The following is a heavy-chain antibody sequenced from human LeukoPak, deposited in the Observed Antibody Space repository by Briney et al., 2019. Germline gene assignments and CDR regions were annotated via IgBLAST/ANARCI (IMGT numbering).Heavy chain of an antibody. CDR1: GFTFISYA. CDR3: AKPTGVYSL. Sequence: GGSLRLSCAASGFTFISYAMSWVRQAPGKGLEWVSGISGNGVNTYYADSVKGRFTISRDNSKNTLYLQMSSLRAEDTALYYCAKPTGVYSLGGQGTLVTVSS. CDR2: ISGNGVNT. V-gene: IGHV3-23*01. J-gene: IGHJ4*02. D-gene: IGHD3-10*01.